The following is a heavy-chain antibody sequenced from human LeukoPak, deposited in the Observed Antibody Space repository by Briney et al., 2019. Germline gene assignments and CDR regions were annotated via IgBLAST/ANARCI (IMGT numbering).Heavy chain of an antibody. CDR2: ITFDGSGK. CDR3: ANQCGGNCNDDY. Sequence: GGPLRLSCTASGFTFSRYGMHWVRQAPGKGLEWVAFITFDGSGKYYVDSVTGRFTISRDNSKNTLDLQMNSLRPEDAAVYYCANQCGGNCNDDYWGQGNLVTVSS. CDR1: GFTFSRYG. J-gene: IGHJ4*02. D-gene: IGHD2-21*01. V-gene: IGHV3-30*18.